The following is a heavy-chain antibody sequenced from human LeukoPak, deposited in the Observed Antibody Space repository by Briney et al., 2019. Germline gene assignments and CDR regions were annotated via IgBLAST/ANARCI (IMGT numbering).Heavy chain of an antibody. Sequence: PSETLSLTCTVSGGSISSYYWSWIRQPPGKGLEWIGYIYYSGSTYYNPSLKSRVTISVDTSKNQFSLKLSSVTAADTAVYYCARRNSGWYLFDYWGQGTLVTVSS. J-gene: IGHJ4*02. CDR1: GGSISSYY. CDR3: ARRNSGWYLFDY. D-gene: IGHD6-19*01. V-gene: IGHV4-59*04. CDR2: IYYSGST.